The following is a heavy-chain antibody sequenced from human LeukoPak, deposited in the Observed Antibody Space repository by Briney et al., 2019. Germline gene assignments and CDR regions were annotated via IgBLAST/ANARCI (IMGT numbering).Heavy chain of an antibody. CDR3: ARGGRWLQFGY. Sequence: SETLSLTCTVSGGSISSYYWSWIRQPPGKGLEWIGYIYYSGSTNYNPSLKSRVAISVDTSKNQFSLKLSSVTAADTAVYYCARGGRWLQFGYWGQGTLVTVSS. CDR1: GGSISSYY. V-gene: IGHV4-59*12. CDR2: IYYSGST. D-gene: IGHD5-24*01. J-gene: IGHJ4*02.